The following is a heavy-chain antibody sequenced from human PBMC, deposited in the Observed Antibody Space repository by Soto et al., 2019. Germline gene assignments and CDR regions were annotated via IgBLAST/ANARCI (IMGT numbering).Heavy chain of an antibody. CDR2: INDEGSST. J-gene: IGHJ3*02. Sequence: EVQLVESGGDLVQPGGSLRLSCAASGFTFSSYWMHWVRQDPGKGLVWVSRINDEGSSTSYADSVKGRFTISRDNAKNTLYLQMNSLRAEDTAVYYCARDGGSGGFDIWGQGTMVNVSS. CDR1: GFTFSSYW. CDR3: ARDGGSGGFDI. D-gene: IGHD6-25*01. V-gene: IGHV3-74*01.